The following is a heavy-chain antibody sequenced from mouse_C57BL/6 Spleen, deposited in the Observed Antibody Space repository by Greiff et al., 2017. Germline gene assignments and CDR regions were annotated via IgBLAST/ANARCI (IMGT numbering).Heavy chain of an antibody. CDR3: RGGYSRYFDV. CDR2: IYTGDGDT. V-gene: IGHV1-82*01. J-gene: IGHJ1*03. CDR1: GYAFSSSW. Sequence: VQLQQSGPELVKPGASVKISCKASGYAFSSSWMNWVKQRPGKGLEWIGRIYTGDGDTNYNGKFKGKATLTADKSSSTAYMQLSGLTSEDSAVYFCRGGYSRYFDVWGTGTTVTVSS. D-gene: IGHD2-3*01.